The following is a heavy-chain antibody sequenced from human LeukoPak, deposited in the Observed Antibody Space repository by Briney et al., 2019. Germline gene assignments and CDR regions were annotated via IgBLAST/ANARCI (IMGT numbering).Heavy chain of an antibody. CDR1: GYTFTGYY. CDR3: ASTIAAASNYFDY. J-gene: IGHJ4*02. Sequence: ASVKASCKASGYTFTGYYMHWVRQAPGQGLEWMGWINPNSGGTNYAQKFQGRVTMTRDTSISTAYMELSRLRSDDTAVYYCASTIAAASNYFDYWGQGTLVTVSS. V-gene: IGHV1-2*02. CDR2: INPNSGGT. D-gene: IGHD6-13*01.